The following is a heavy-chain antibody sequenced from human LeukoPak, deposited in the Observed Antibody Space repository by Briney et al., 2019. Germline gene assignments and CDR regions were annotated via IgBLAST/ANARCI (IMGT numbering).Heavy chain of an antibody. CDR2: IYSGDTT. Sequence: GGSLRLSCAASGFSIRINYISWVRQAPGKGLEWVSAIYSGDTTYYADSVKGRFTISRDTSENTVYLQMDSVSAEDTAVYYCARKHVDTANIRVSYYYFSHGMGVGGQGPTVTVPS. CDR1: GFSIRINY. J-gene: IGHJ6*01. D-gene: IGHD5-18*01. V-gene: IGHV3-66*01. CDR3: ARKHVDTANIRVSYYYFSHGMGV.